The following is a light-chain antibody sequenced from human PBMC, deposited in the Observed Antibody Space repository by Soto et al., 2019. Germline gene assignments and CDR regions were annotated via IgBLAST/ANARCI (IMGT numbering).Light chain of an antibody. CDR3: AAWDDGLSAVL. V-gene: IGLV1-44*01. J-gene: IGLJ3*02. CDR1: ISNVGSNP. Sequence: QSVLTQPPSASGTPGQRITISCSGTISNVGSNPVNWYQQLPGTAPKLLIYSNNQRPSEVPERFSGSKSGTSASLAITGLQSEDEADYYCAAWDDGLSAVLFGRGTQLTVL. CDR2: SNN.